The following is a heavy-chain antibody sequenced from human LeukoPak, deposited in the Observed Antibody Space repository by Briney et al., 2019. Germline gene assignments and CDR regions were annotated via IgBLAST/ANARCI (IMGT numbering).Heavy chain of an antibody. J-gene: IGHJ6*02. CDR2: VYRSGNT. V-gene: IGHV4-4*07. CDR3: ARDDFEYSVHYGMDV. CDR1: GGSISTYY. Sequence: SETLSLTCSVSGGSISTYYWSWIRQPAGKGLEWIGRVYRSGNTSYNPSLKSRVTMSVDTSKNQISLRLRSVTAADTAVYYCARDDFEYSVHYGMDVWGQGTTVTVSS. D-gene: IGHD3-9*01.